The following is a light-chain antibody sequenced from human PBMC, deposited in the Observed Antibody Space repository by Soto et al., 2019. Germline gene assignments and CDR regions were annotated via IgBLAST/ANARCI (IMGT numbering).Light chain of an antibody. CDR1: QSISSY. CDR3: QQSYSAPWT. V-gene: IGKV1-39*01. CDR2: AAS. J-gene: IGKJ1*01. Sequence: DIQMTQSPSSLSASVGDRVTITCRASQSISSYLNWYQQKPGKAPKLLIYAASTLQSGVPSRFNGSGSGTDFTLTISSLQTEDFATYYCQQSYSAPWTFGQGTKVEIK.